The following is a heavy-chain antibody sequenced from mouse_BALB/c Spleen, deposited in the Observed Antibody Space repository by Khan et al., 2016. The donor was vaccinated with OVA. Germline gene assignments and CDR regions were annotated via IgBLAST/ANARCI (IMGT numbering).Heavy chain of an antibody. D-gene: IGHD2-10*01. V-gene: IGHV9-3-1*01. CDR1: GYTFTSYG. J-gene: IGHJ4*01. CDR3: ARPPYFSYTLDY. CDR2: INTYTGEP. Sequence: QIQLVQSGPELKKPGETVKISCKASGYTFTSYGMNWVKQSPGKALKWMGWINTYTGEPTYADDFKGRFAFSLETSASTAYLQINNLQNEYTATYFCARPPYFSYTLDYWGQGTSVTVSS.